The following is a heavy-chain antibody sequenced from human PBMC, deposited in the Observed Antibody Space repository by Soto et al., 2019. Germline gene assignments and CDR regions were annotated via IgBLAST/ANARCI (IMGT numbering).Heavy chain of an antibody. CDR2: TYYRSRWYS. CDR3: ARSEEDSDYYYYGLDV. V-gene: IGHV6-1*01. D-gene: IGHD2-15*01. Sequence: PSQTLSLTCVISGDSVSSSSVAWNWVRQSPSRGLEWLGRTYYRSRWYSDFAVSVRGRIVINADTSKNQFPLQLNSVTPEDTAVYFCARSEEDSDYYYYGLDVWGQGTTVTVSS. J-gene: IGHJ6*02. CDR1: GDSVSSSSVA.